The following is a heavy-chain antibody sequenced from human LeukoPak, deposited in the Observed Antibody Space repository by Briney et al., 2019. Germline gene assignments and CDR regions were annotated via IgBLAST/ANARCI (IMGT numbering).Heavy chain of an antibody. V-gene: IGHV1-2*02. CDR1: GYIFIGYY. J-gene: IGHJ4*02. CDR2: INLSTGDT. CDR3: AIWAGGNAPVASFDY. Sequence: ASVKVSCKPSGYIFIGYYMHWMRQAPGQGLEWMGWINLSTGDTNYAQKFQGRVTMTRDTSIRTAYMEMSRLRYDDTALYYCAIWAGGNAPVASFDYWGKGTLVTVSS. D-gene: IGHD3-16*01.